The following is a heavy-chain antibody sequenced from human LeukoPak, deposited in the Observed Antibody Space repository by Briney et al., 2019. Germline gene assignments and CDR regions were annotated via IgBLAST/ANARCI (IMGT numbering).Heavy chain of an antibody. V-gene: IGHV4-34*01. CDR2: INHSGST. CDR1: GVSLSGYY. CDR3: ARVPYRSGWYAFGDAFDI. Sequence: SETLSLTCAVYGVSLSGYYWSWIRQPPGKGLEWSGDINHSGSTNYTPPLKSRVTISVDTSKIQFSLNLSSVTAADTAVYYCARVPYRSGWYAFGDAFDIWGQGTMVTVSS. J-gene: IGHJ3*02. D-gene: IGHD6-19*01.